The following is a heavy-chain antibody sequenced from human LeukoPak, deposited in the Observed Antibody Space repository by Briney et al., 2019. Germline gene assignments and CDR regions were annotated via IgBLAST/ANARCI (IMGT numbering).Heavy chain of an antibody. V-gene: IGHV4-61*02. J-gene: IGHJ1*01. D-gene: IGHD2-2*01. CDR1: GGSISIGTYY. CDR2: LSNTGSS. Sequence: PSETLSLTCNVSGGSISIGTYYWSWIRQPAGKGLEWIGRLSNTGSSDDNHSLKSRVSIVIDTSKNQFSLKLNSVTAADTAVYYCARTGGGCGSTRCHEYFQYWGQGTPVTVSS. CDR3: ARTGGGCGSTRCHEYFQY.